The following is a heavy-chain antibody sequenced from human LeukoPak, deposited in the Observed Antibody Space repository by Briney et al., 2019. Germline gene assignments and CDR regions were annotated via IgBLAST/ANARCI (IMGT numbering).Heavy chain of an antibody. J-gene: IGHJ5*02. D-gene: IGHD3-10*01. Sequence: ASVKVSCKASGYTFTSYGISWVRQAPGQGLEWMGWISAYNGNTNYAQKLQGRVTMTTDTSTSTAYMELRSLRSDDTAVYYCSSVYGSGSYSPDWFDPWGQGTLVTVSS. CDR1: GYTFTSYG. CDR3: SSVYGSGSYSPDWFDP. CDR2: ISAYNGNT. V-gene: IGHV1-18*01.